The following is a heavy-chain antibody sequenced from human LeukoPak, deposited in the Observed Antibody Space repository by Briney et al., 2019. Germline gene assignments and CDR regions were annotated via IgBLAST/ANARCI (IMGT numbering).Heavy chain of an antibody. J-gene: IGHJ5*02. Sequence: GGSLRLSCAASGFTFSSYGMHWVRQAPGKGLEGVAFIRYDGSNKYYADSVKGRFTISRDNSKNTLYLQMNRLRAEDTAVYYCARDAPQVPAAGVLASWGQGTLVIVSS. CDR2: IRYDGSNK. CDR1: GFTFSSYG. V-gene: IGHV3-30*02. D-gene: IGHD6-13*01. CDR3: ARDAPQVPAAGVLAS.